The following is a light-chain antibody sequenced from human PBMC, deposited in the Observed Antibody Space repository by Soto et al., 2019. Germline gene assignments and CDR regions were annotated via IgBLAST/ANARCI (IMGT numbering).Light chain of an antibody. V-gene: IGKV3-11*01. J-gene: IGKJ4*01. CDR1: QSVSSY. Sequence: EIVLTQSPATLSLSRGERATLSCRASQSVSSYLSWYQQKPGQAPRLLIYDASNRATGIPARFSGSGSGTDFTLTISSLKPEDFAVYYCQPRGIWPLTFGGGTKVDI. CDR3: QPRGIWPLT. CDR2: DAS.